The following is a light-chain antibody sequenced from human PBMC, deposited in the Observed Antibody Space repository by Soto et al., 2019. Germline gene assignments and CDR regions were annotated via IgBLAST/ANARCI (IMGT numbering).Light chain of an antibody. CDR2: EVS. Sequence: QSALTQPASVSGSPGQSITISCTGTSSDVGFYNYVSWYQQYPDTAPKLIIFEVSNRPSGVSTRFSGSKSDNRASLTISGLQAEDEADYYCSSYTTSSTQVFGGGTKLTVL. CDR1: SSDVGFYNY. V-gene: IGLV2-14*01. J-gene: IGLJ2*01. CDR3: SSYTTSSTQV.